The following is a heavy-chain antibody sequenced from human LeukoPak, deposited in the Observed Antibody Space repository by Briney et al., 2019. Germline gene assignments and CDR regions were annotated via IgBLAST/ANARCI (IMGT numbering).Heavy chain of an antibody. D-gene: IGHD3-10*01. V-gene: IGHV3-23*01. J-gene: IGHJ4*02. CDR3: AKRGVVIRVILVGFHKEAYYFDS. CDR1: GFTFRTHS. Sequence: PGGSLRLSCEASGFTFRTHSMNWVRLAPGKGLEWVAGLSASGGSTNYADSVKGRFTISRDNPKNTLYLQMNSLRAEDTAVYFCAKRGVVIRVILVGFHKEAYYFDSWGQGALVTVSS. CDR2: LSASGGST.